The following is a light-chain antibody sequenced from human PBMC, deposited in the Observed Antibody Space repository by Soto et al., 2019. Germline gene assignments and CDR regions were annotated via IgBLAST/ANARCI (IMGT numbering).Light chain of an antibody. CDR2: GAS. Sequence: EIVVTQSPATLSVSPGERATLSCRATQSVSSNLAWYQQKPGQAPRLLIYGASTRATGIPARFSGSGSGTEFTLTISSLQSEDFAVYYCQQYNNWPRWTFGQGTKVEI. J-gene: IGKJ1*01. CDR3: QQYNNWPRWT. CDR1: QSVSSN. V-gene: IGKV3-15*01.